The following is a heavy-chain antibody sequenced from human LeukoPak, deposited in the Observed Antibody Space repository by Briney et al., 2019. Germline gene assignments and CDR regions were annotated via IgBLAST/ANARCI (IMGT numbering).Heavy chain of an antibody. V-gene: IGHV3-23*01. CDR2: ISGSGGST. J-gene: IGHJ4*02. D-gene: IGHD6-13*01. CDR1: GFTFSSYA. CDR3: AKDSIAAAGTSPFDY. Sequence: GGSLRLSCAASGFTFSSYAMSWVRQAPGKGLEWVPAISGSGGSTYYADSVKGRFTISRDNSKNTLYLQMNSLRAEDTAVYYCAKDSIAAAGTSPFDYWGQGTLVTVSS.